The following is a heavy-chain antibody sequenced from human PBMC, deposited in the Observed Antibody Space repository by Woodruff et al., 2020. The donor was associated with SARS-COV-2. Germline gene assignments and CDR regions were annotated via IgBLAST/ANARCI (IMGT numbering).Heavy chain of an antibody. Sequence: APGKGLESVAVISYDGSNKYYADSVKGRFTISRDNSKNTLYLQMNSLRAEDTAVYYCAKDGGVYGSGSYFNNWFD. CDR3: AKDGGVYGSGSYFNNWFD. J-gene: IGHJ5*02. D-gene: IGHD3-10*01. V-gene: IGHV3-30*18. CDR2: ISYDGSNK.